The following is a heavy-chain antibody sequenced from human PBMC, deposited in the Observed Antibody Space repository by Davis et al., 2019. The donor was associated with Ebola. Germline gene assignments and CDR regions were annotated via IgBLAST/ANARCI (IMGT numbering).Heavy chain of an antibody. CDR2: INRKE. CDR3: AKEIGGSGWYSIDY. V-gene: IGHV3-23*01. J-gene: IGHJ4*02. CDR1: GFTVTTYG. D-gene: IGHD6-19*01. Sequence: GESLKISCAATGFTVTTYGISWVRQAPGQGLDWVSAINRKEYYADSVKGRFTISSDSSKNTLSLQMDSLRVDDTAIYYCAKEIGGSGWYSIDYWGQGALVTVSS.